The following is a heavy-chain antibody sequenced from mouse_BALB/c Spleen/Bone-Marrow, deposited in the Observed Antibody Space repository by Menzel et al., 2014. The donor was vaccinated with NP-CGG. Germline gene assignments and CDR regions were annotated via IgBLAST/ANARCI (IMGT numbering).Heavy chain of an antibody. J-gene: IGHJ2*01. Sequence: EVQGVESGGGLVQPGGSLRLSCAASGFDFSRFWMSWVRQAPGKGLEWIGEMNPESSTINYTPSLKDKFIISRDNAKNTLYLQMSNVRSEDTALYYCARPGTWGYFDYWGQGTTLTVSS. V-gene: IGHV4-1*02. CDR2: MNPESSTI. CDR1: GFDFSRFW. D-gene: IGHD4-1*01. CDR3: ARPGTWGYFDY.